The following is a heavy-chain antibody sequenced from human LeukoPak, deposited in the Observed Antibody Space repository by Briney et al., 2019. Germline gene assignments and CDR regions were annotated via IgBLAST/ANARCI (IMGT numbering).Heavy chain of an antibody. CDR3: ARGPDYGGPYYFDY. CDR2: IYPGDSDT. V-gene: IGHV5-51*01. CDR1: GYSFTSYW. D-gene: IGHD4-17*01. Sequence: GEFLKISCKGSGYSFTSYWIGLGRQMPGEVLEWRGIIYPGDSDTRYSPSFQGQVTVSPAKSISTAYLQWSSLKASDPAMYYCARGPDYGGPYYFDYWGQGTLVTVSS. J-gene: IGHJ4*02.